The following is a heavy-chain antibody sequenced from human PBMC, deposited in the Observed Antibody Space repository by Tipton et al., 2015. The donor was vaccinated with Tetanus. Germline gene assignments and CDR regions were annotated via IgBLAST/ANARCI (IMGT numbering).Heavy chain of an antibody. CDR1: GFTFSSYS. D-gene: IGHD1-14*01. CDR3: ARGIVTPPFYYYYYGMDV. J-gene: IGHJ6*02. CDR2: ISSSSSTI. V-gene: IGHV3-48*02. Sequence: SLRLSCAASGFTFSSYSMNWVRQAPGKGLEWVSYISSSSSTIYYADSVKGRFTISRDNAKNSLYLQMNGLRDEDTAVYYCARGIVTPPFYYYYYGMDVWGQGTTVTVSS.